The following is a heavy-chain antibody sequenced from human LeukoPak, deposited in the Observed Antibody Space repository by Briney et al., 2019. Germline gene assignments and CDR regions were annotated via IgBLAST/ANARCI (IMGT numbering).Heavy chain of an antibody. J-gene: IGHJ6*01. V-gene: IGHV3-64*01. CDR3: ARDRPGDV. Sequence: GGSLRLSCAASGFTLSSYEMHWVRQAPVKGLEYVSAISSNGDSTYYANFVKGRFIISRDNSKNTLYLQMGSLRPEDMAVYYCARDRPGDVWGEGTTVTVSS. CDR2: ISSNGDST. CDR1: GFTLSSYE.